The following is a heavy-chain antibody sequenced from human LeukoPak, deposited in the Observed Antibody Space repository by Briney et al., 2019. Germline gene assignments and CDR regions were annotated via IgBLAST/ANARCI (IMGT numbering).Heavy chain of an antibody. J-gene: IGHJ3*02. CDR1: TXXXHA. V-gene: IGHV3-23*01. CDR3: ARRGGTSGWGAFDI. D-gene: IGHD2-2*01. CDR2: IDKSGDGA. Sequence: TXXXHAMNWVRQPPGKGLDWVSSIDKSGDGAFYADSVKGRFTISRDNSKNTLYLQMNSLRREDTAVYYCARRGGTSGWGAFDIWGQGTMVTVSS.